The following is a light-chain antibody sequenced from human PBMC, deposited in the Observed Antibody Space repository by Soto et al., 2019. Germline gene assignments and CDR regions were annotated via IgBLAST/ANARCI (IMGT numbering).Light chain of an antibody. CDR3: HQYGSSPLYT. CDR2: GAS. Sequence: EIVLTQSPGTLSLSPGERATLSCRASQSVSSSYLAWYQQKPGQAPRLLIYGASSRATGIPDRFSGSGSGTDFTLTISRLEPEVFAVYYCHQYGSSPLYTFGQGNKLELQ. V-gene: IGKV3-20*01. CDR1: QSVSSSY. J-gene: IGKJ2*01.